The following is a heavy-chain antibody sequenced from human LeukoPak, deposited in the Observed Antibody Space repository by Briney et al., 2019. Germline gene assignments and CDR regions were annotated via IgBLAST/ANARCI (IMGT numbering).Heavy chain of an antibody. Sequence: SETLSLTCTVSGGSISSSSYYWGWIRQPPGKGLEWIGSIYYSGSTYYNPSLKSRVTISVDTSKNQFSLKPSSVTAADTAVYYCASDFWSGFRYNWFDPWGQGTLVTVSS. CDR1: GGSISSSSYY. CDR2: IYYSGST. J-gene: IGHJ5*02. V-gene: IGHV4-39*07. D-gene: IGHD3-3*01. CDR3: ASDFWSGFRYNWFDP.